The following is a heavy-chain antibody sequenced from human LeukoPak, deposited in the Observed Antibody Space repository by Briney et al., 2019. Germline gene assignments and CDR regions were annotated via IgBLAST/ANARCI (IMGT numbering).Heavy chain of an antibody. Sequence: GGSLRLSCVGSGFLFSGHYMNWVRQAPGKGLEWVSSISSSSSYIYYADSVKGRFTISRDNAKNSLYLQMNSLRAEDTAVYYCARGTLELPHFDYWGQGTLVTVSS. V-gene: IGHV3-21*01. CDR3: ARGTLELPHFDY. J-gene: IGHJ4*02. D-gene: IGHD1-7*01. CDR1: GFLFSGHY. CDR2: ISSSSSYI.